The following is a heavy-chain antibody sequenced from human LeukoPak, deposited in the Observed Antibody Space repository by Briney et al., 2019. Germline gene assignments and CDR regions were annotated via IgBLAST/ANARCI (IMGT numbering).Heavy chain of an antibody. CDR2: IYHSGAT. CDR1: GDSVTSSNW. J-gene: IGHJ5*02. V-gene: IGHV4-4*02. D-gene: IGHD6-19*01. Sequence: PSETLSLSCAVSGDSVTSSNWWSWVRQPPGKGLEWIGEIYHSGATNYNPSLKSRVTISLDKSKDQLSLKLTSVTAADTAVYYCARLIAVAVWFDPWGQGTLVTVSS. CDR3: ARLIAVAVWFDP.